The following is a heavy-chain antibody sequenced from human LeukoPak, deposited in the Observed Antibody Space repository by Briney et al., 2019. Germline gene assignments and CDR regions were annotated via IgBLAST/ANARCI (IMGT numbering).Heavy chain of an antibody. CDR3: ARDNSVGETAWWFDP. V-gene: IGHV1-46*01. D-gene: IGHD1-26*01. Sequence: GASVKVSCKASGYSFTSYYMHWVRQAPRQGLEWMGLINPSGSSTTYAQKFQGRVTMTRDMFTSTDYMELTSLTSDDTAVYYCARDNSVGETAWWFDPWGQGTLVTVSS. J-gene: IGHJ5*02. CDR2: INPSGSST. CDR1: GYSFTSYY.